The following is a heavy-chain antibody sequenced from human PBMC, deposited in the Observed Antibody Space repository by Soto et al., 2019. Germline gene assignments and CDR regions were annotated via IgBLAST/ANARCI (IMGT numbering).Heavy chain of an antibody. V-gene: IGHV4-30-4*01. Sequence: VQLQGSGPGLVKPSQTLSLTCTVSGASVNTGDYYWSYIRQSPGKGLEWLGYIFYSGDTYYNPSLKSRATISLNTSRNQISLTLTSVTDADTAVYFCVGTGTTYDFWGQGTLVTVSS. CDR2: IFYSGDT. CDR1: GASVNTGDYY. J-gene: IGHJ1*01. D-gene: IGHD1-7*01. CDR3: VGTGTTYDF.